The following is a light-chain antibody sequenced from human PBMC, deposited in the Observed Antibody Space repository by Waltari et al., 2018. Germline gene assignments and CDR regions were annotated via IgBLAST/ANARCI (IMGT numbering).Light chain of an antibody. CDR2: CVN. CDR1: GSNIGAGYD. CDR3: QSYDTSLSVV. V-gene: IGLV1-40*01. Sequence: QSVLTQPPSVSGAPGQRVTIHCTGTGSNIGAGYDTHSYQQLPGKAPRLIIYCVNTRPLGVPYRSFVSQSGTSASLAIIGLQAEDEGDYYCQSYDTSLSVVFGGGTKLPVL. J-gene: IGLJ2*01.